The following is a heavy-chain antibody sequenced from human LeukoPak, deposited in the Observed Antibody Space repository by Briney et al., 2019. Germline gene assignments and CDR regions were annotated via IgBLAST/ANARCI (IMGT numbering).Heavy chain of an antibody. CDR3: ARWSGSVTARNYYYYMDV. D-gene: IGHD6-6*01. V-gene: IGHV4-61*02. Sequence: SETLSLTWTVSGGSVRRGNYYWTWIRQPAGSGLEWIGRIYTSGTTDYNPSLRTRVTISVDASRNQFSLNLSSVTAADTAVYYCARWSGSVTARNYYYYMDVWGEGTTVTVSS. J-gene: IGHJ6*03. CDR1: GGSVRRGNYY. CDR2: IYTSGTT.